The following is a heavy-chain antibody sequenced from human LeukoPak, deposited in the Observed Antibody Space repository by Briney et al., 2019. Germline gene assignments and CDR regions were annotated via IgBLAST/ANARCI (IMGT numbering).Heavy chain of an antibody. V-gene: IGHV3-66*02. J-gene: IGHJ4*02. CDR3: ARDRDDILTGSNQPFDY. D-gene: IGHD3-9*01. CDR2: IYSGGST. CDR1: GFTFSSYA. Sequence: GGSLRLSCAASGFTFSSYAMSWVRQAPGKGLEWVSVIYSGGSTYYADSVKGRFTISRDNSKNTLYLQMNSLRAEDTAVYYCARDRDDILTGSNQPFDYWGQGTLVTVSS.